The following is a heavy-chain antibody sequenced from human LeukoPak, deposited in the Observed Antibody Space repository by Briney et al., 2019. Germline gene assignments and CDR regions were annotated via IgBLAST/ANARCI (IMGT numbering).Heavy chain of an antibody. CDR3: ARAYYDSTGPTGDYFDY. Sequence: SETLSLTCSVSGGSISSGNYYWSWLRQPAGKGLEWIGRIYTSGSTNYNPSLKSRVTISVDTSKNQFSLKLSSVTAADTAVYYCARAYYDSTGPTGDYFDYWGQGTLVTVSS. CDR1: GGSISSGNYY. D-gene: IGHD3-22*01. J-gene: IGHJ4*02. V-gene: IGHV4-61*02. CDR2: IYTSGST.